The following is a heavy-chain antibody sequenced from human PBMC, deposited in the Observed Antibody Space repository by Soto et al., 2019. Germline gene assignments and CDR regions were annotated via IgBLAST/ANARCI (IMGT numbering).Heavy chain of an antibody. D-gene: IGHD3-16*01. V-gene: IGHV3-23*01. J-gene: IGHJ6*02. CDR3: AKAAVSDYYGMDV. Sequence: SLRLSSAAYGFTFSSYAMSWVRQAPGKGLEWVSAISGSGGSTYYADSVKGRFTISRDNSKNTLYLQMNSLRAEDTAVYYCAKAAVSDYYGMDVWGQGTTVTVSS. CDR2: ISGSGGST. CDR1: GFTFSSYA.